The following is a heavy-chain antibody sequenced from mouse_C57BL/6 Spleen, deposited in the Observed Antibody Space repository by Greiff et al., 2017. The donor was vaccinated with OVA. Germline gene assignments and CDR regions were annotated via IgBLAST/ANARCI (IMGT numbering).Heavy chain of an antibody. D-gene: IGHD3-1*01. CDR3: ARSSADFDY. CDR2: INPGSGGT. CDR1: GYAFTNYL. Sequence: LVESGAELVRPGTSVKVSCKASGYAFTNYLIEWVKQRPGQGLEWIGVINPGSGGTNYNEKFKGKATLTADKSSSTAYMQLSSLTSEDSAVYFCARSSADFDYWGQGTTLTVSS. J-gene: IGHJ2*01. V-gene: IGHV1-54*01.